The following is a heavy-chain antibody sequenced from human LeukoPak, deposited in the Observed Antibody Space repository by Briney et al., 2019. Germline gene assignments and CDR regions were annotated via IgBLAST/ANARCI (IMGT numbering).Heavy chain of an antibody. J-gene: IGHJ4*02. V-gene: IGHV3-30*02. Sequence: GGSLRLSCAASGFTFSSYGMHWVRQAPGKGLEWVAFIRYDGSNKYYADSVKGRFTISRDNSKNTLYLQMNSLRAEDTAVYYCARGLYDSSGPVDYWGQGTLVTVSS. CDR3: ARGLYDSSGPVDY. CDR1: GFTFSSYG. CDR2: IRYDGSNK. D-gene: IGHD3-22*01.